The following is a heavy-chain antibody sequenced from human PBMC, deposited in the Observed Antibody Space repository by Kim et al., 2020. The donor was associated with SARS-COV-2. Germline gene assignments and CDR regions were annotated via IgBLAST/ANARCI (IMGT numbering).Heavy chain of an antibody. CDR3: ARVKGAPVVTAIEVYFDY. V-gene: IGHV3-53*01. CDR2: IYSGGST. CDR1: GFTVSSNY. J-gene: IGHJ4*02. D-gene: IGHD2-21*02. Sequence: GGSLRLSCAASGFTVSSNYMSWVRQAPGKGLEWVSVIYSGGSTYYADSVKGRFTISRDNSKNTLYLQMNSLRAEDTAVYYCARVKGAPVVTAIEVYFDYWGQGTLVTVSS.